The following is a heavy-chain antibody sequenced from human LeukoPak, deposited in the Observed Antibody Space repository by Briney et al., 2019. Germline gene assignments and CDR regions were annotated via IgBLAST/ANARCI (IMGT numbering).Heavy chain of an antibody. V-gene: IGHV3-7*01. CDR3: ARDLLTRRYYYYYYGMDV. CDR1: GFTFSIYA. Sequence: GGSLRLSCAASGFTFSIYAMSWVRQAPGKGLEWVANIKQDGSEKYYVDSVKGRFTISRDNAKNSLYLQMNSLRAEDTAVYYCARDLLTRRYYYYYYGMDVWGQGTTVTVSS. D-gene: IGHD2-2*01. CDR2: IKQDGSEK. J-gene: IGHJ6*02.